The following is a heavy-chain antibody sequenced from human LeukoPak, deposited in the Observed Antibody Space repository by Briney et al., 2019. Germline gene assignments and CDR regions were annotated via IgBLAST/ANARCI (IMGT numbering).Heavy chain of an antibody. CDR1: GFTFSSYS. J-gene: IGHJ6*03. CDR2: ISSSSSTI. CDR3: ARFGGRRVYCSSTSCYWYYYMDV. V-gene: IGHV3-48*01. Sequence: GGSLRLSCAASGFTFSSYSMNWVRQAPGKGLEWVSYISSSSSTIYYADSVKGRFTISRDNAKNSLYLQVNSLRAEDTAVYYCARFGGRRVYCSSTSCYWYYYMDVWGKATTVTVSS. D-gene: IGHD2-2*01.